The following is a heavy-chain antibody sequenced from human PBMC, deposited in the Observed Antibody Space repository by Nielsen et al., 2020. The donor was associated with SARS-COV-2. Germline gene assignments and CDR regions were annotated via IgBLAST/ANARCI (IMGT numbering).Heavy chain of an antibody. CDR1: GFTFDDYG. CDR3: AKWGYSSSWDTPYGMDV. D-gene: IGHD6-13*01. CDR2: INWNGGST. V-gene: IGHV3-20*04. Sequence: GESLKISCAASGFTFDDYGMSWVRQAPGKGLEWVSGINWNGGSTGYADSVKGRFTISRDNAKNSLYLQMNSLRAEDTALYYCAKWGYSSSWDTPYGMDVWGQGTTVTVSS. J-gene: IGHJ6*02.